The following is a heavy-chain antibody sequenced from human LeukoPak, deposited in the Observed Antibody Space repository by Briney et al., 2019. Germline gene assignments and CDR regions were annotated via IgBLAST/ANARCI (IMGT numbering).Heavy chain of an antibody. V-gene: IGHV3-30*03. J-gene: IGHJ5*02. Sequence: GRSLRLSCAASGFTFSSYGMHWVRQAPGKGLEWVAVISYDGSNKYYADSVKGRFTISRDNSKNTLYLQMNSLRAEDTAVYYCARVGAVGWFDPWGQGTLVTVSS. D-gene: IGHD6-19*01. CDR1: GFTFSSYG. CDR3: ARVGAVGWFDP. CDR2: ISYDGSNK.